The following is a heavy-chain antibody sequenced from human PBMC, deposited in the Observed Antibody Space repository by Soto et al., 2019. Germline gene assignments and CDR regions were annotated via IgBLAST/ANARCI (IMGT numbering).Heavy chain of an antibody. CDR1: GFTFSSYW. CDR2: IKQDGSEK. J-gene: IGHJ4*02. D-gene: IGHD3-10*01. V-gene: IGHV3-7*05. CDR3: ARVSPITMVRGPFDY. Sequence: LRLSCAASGFTFSSYWMSWVRQAPGKGLEWVANIKQDGSEKYYVDSVKGRFTISRDNAKNSLYLQMNSLRAEDTAVYYCARVSPITMVRGPFDYWGQGTLVTVSS.